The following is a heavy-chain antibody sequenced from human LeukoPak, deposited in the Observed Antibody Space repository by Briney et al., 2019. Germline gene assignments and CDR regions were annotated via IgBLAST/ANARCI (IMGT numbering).Heavy chain of an antibody. V-gene: IGHV3-66*01. J-gene: IGHJ4*02. D-gene: IGHD1-7*01. CDR3: ARISGTLCFDL. Sequence: GGSLGLSGAASGCSVRYNYRSWGRQAPSRGLEWVSVIYAGGDTYYADSVKGRFTISRDNSKNTVYLQMHSLRADDTAVYYCARISGTLCFDLWGLGTLVTVSS. CDR1: GCSVRYNY. CDR2: IYAGGDT.